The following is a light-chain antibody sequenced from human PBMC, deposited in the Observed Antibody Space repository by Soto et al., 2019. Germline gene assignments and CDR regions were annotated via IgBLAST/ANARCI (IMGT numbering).Light chain of an antibody. V-gene: IGKV1-9*01. CDR1: QGISSY. J-gene: IGKJ5*01. Sequence: DIQLTQSPSFLSASVGDRVTITCRASQGISSYLAWYQQKPGKAPTLLIYAASTLQSGVPSRSSGSGSGTEFTLTISSLQPEDFATYYCQQLNSFPITFGQGTRLEIK. CDR2: AAS. CDR3: QQLNSFPIT.